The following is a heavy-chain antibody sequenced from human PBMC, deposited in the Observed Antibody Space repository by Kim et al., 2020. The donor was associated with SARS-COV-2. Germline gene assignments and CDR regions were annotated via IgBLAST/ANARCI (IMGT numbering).Heavy chain of an antibody. J-gene: IGHJ4*02. V-gene: IGHV3-23*01. CDR3: AKDRDISGWYRYDY. D-gene: IGHD6-19*01. CDR1: GFTFSTYA. Sequence: GGSLRLSCAASGFTFSTYAMGWVRQAPGKGLEWVSGISATGDYTYYADSVKGRFTISRDNSKNTLYLQLNSLRAEDTAVYYCAKDRDISGWYRYDYWGQGTLVTVSS. CDR2: ISATGDYT.